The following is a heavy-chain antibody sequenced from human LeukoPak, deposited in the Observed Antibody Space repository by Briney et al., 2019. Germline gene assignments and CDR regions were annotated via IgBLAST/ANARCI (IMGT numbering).Heavy chain of an antibody. J-gene: IGHJ4*02. CDR2: ISSSSTYT. D-gene: IGHD1-26*01. Sequence: GGSLRLSCAASGFTFSIYEMNWVRQAAGKGLEWVSSISSSSTYTNYADSVKGRFTISRDNAKNSLYLQMNSLRAEDTAVYYCARDLEVGAFHDYWGQGTLVTVSS. V-gene: IGHV3-11*05. CDR3: ARDLEVGAFHDY. CDR1: GFTFSIYE.